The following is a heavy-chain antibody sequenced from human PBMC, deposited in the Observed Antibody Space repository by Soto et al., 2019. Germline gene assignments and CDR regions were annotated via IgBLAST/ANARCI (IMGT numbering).Heavy chain of an antibody. Sequence: QLHLVQSGAVVKKPGASVTVSCSASGYPVTAYYMHWVRQAPGRGLEWMGGINPATGAAKYTQTFRGRVTMTRETATSTVFMELSGLASGDPAVFYCARGGGVGVAGSAAFDMWGQGTLVTVSS. CDR3: ARGGGVGVAGSAAFDM. D-gene: IGHD3-3*01. V-gene: IGHV1-2*02. CDR1: GYPVTAYY. CDR2: INPATGAA. J-gene: IGHJ3*02.